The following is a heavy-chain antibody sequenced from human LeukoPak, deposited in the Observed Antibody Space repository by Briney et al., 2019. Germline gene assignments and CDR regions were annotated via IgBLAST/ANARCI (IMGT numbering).Heavy chain of an antibody. CDR1: GGSLGRSNTY. J-gene: IGHJ6*03. Sequence: PSDTLSLTCTVSGGSLGRSNTYWGWIRQTPGKGLEWLGTILHSGYTYNNPSLKSRVTMSVDSSKNQFSLSLSSVTAADTAVYFCARHRGGGYHYMDVWGKGTTVIVSS. CDR3: ARHRGGGYHYMDV. V-gene: IGHV4-39*01. D-gene: IGHD2-21*01. CDR2: ILHSGYT.